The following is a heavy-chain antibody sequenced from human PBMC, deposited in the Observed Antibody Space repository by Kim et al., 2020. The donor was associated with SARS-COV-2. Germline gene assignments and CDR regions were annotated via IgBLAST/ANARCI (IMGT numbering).Heavy chain of an antibody. CDR2: ISAYNGNT. V-gene: IGHV1-18*04. D-gene: IGHD3-10*01. CDR1: GYTFTSYG. J-gene: IGHJ6*02. Sequence: ASVKVSCKASGYTFTSYGISWVRQAPGQGLEWMGWISAYNGNTNYAQKLQGRVTMTTDTSTSTAYMELRSLRSDDTAVYYCARVVGFGEFPSGMDVWGQGTTVTVSS. CDR3: ARVVGFGEFPSGMDV.